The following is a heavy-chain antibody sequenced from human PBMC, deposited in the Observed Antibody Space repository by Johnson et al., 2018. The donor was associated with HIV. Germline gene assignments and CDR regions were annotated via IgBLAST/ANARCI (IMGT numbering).Heavy chain of an antibody. Sequence: VLLVESGGGLVQPGGSLRLSCAASGFTFSSYWMHWVRQAPGKGLVWVSRINSDGSSTSYADSVKGRFTISRDNAKNTLYLQMNSLRAEDTAVYYCARGAIKYSSSWLGAFDIWGQGTMVTVSS. CDR3: ARGAIKYSSSWLGAFDI. D-gene: IGHD6-6*01. CDR2: INSDGSST. V-gene: IGHV3-74*01. J-gene: IGHJ3*02. CDR1: GFTFSSYW.